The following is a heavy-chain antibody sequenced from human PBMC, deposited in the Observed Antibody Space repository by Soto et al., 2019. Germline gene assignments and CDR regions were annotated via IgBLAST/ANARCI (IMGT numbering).Heavy chain of an antibody. V-gene: IGHV1-3*01. J-gene: IGHJ6*02. CDR3: ARITGTTAVHYYYYGMDV. CDR2: INAGNGNT. D-gene: IGHD1-7*01. CDR1: GYTFTSYA. Sequence: ASVKVSCKASGYTFTSYAMHWVRQAPGQRLEWMGWINAGNGNTKYSQKFQGRVTITRDTSASTAYMELSSLRSEDTAVYYCARITGTTAVHYYYYGMDVWGQGTTVTVSS.